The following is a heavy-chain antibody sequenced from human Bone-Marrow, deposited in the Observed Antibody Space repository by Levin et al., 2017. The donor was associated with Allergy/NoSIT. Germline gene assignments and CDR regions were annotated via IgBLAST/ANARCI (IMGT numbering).Heavy chain of an antibody. D-gene: IGHD3-3*01. CDR2: ISSSGSTI. Sequence: LSLPCAASGFTFRDYYMSWIRQAPGKGLEWVSYISSSGSTIYYADSVKGRFTISRDNAKNSLYLQMNSLRAEDTAVYYCARDLAQSGYFDLWGRGTLVTVSS. CDR3: ARDLAQSGYFDL. J-gene: IGHJ2*01. V-gene: IGHV3-11*04. CDR1: GFTFRDYY.